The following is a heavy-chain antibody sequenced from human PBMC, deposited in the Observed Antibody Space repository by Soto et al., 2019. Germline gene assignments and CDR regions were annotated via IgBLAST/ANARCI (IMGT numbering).Heavy chain of an antibody. CDR2: IWYDGSNK. CDR1: GFTFSSYG. Sequence: QVQLVESGGGVVQPGRSLRLSCAASGFTFSSYGMHWVRQAPGKGLEWVAVIWYDGSNKYYADSVKGRFTISRDNSKNTLYRQMNSQRAEDTAVYYCARSVYDYIWGSYHAFDYWGQGTLVTVSS. D-gene: IGHD3-16*02. J-gene: IGHJ4*02. V-gene: IGHV3-33*01. CDR3: ARSVYDYIWGSYHAFDY.